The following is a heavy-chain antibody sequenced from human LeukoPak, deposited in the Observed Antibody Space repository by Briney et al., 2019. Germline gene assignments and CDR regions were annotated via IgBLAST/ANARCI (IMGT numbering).Heavy chain of an antibody. Sequence: ASVKVSCEASGYTFTGYYMHWVRQAPGQGLEWVGWINPNSGGTNYAQKFQGRVTMTRDTSISTAYMELSRLRSDDTAVYYCAREERIAAAGKGFDYWGQGTLVTVSS. D-gene: IGHD6-13*01. CDR3: AREERIAAAGKGFDY. CDR2: INPNSGGT. CDR1: GYTFTGYY. V-gene: IGHV1-2*02. J-gene: IGHJ4*02.